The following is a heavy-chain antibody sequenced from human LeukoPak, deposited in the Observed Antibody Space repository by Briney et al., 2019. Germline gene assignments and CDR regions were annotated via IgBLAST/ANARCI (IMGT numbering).Heavy chain of an antibody. CDR3: ARAVSIAAAATIHDY. CDR1: GGSISNYY. CDR2: IYTSGST. J-gene: IGHJ4*02. Sequence: PSETLSLTCTVSGGSISNYYWSWIRQPAGKGLGWIGRIYTSGSTNYNPSLKSRVSMSVDTSKNQFSLKLTSVTAADTAVYYCARAVSIAAAATIHDYWGQGTLVTVSS. V-gene: IGHV4-4*07. D-gene: IGHD6-13*01.